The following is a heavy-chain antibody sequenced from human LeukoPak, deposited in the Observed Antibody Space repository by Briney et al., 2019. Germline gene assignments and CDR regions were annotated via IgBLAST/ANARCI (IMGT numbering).Heavy chain of an antibody. CDR1: GGSISGFF. J-gene: IGHJ4*02. Sequence: PSETLSLTCTVSGGSISGFFWSWIRQPPGKGLEWIGYIYNNETAKYNPSLRSRVTISSDTSKNHLSLKMSSVTAADTAVYYCARGAEIFWSGYSRHFDYWGQGTLVTVSS. V-gene: IGHV4-59*01. D-gene: IGHD3-3*01. CDR2: IYNNETA. CDR3: ARGAEIFWSGYSRHFDY.